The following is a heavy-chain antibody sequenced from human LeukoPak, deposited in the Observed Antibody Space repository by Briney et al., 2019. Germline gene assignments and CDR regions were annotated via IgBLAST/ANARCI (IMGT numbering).Heavy chain of an antibody. J-gene: IGHJ3*02. CDR2: ISSSSSYI. CDR1: GFTFSSYS. Sequence: PGGSLRLSCAASGFTFSSYSMNWVRQAPGRGLEWVSSISSSSSYIYYADSVKGRFTISRDNAKNSLYLQMNSLRAEDTAVYYCARAETHYDILTGYYSADGGFDIWGQGTMVTVSS. D-gene: IGHD3-9*01. CDR3: ARAETHYDILTGYYSADGGFDI. V-gene: IGHV3-21*01.